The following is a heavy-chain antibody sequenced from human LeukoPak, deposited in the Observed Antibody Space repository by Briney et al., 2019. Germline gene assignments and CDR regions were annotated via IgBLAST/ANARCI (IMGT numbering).Heavy chain of an antibody. V-gene: IGHV1-69*13. Sequence: GASVKVSCKASGGTFSSYAISWVRQAPGQGLEWMGGIIPIFGTANYAQKSQGRVTITADESTSTAYMELSSLRSEDTAVYYCARVDSSGWYWYFDLWGRGTLVTVSS. CDR1: GGTFSSYA. CDR2: IIPIFGTA. D-gene: IGHD6-19*01. J-gene: IGHJ2*01. CDR3: ARVDSSGWYWYFDL.